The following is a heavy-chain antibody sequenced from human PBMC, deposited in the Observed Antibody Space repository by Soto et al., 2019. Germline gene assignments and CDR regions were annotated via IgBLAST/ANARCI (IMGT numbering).Heavy chain of an antibody. Sequence: QVHLVQSGAEVKKPGSSVKVSCKASGDTFSTYTINWVRQAPGQRLEWMGRIIPMLGMSNYALKFQGRVTSTADRSTTTVYLHLSSXRXXXXXXXXXXXXXXXXXXXXXXXGQGTLVTVSS. J-gene: IGHJ4*02. CDR3: XXXXXXXXXXXXX. V-gene: IGHV1-69*02. CDR2: IIPMLGMS. CDR1: GDTFSTYT.